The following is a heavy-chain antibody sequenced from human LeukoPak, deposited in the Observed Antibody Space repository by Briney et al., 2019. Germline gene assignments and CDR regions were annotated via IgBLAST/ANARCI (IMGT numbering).Heavy chain of an antibody. CDR2: IYYSGST. D-gene: IGHD4-23*01. CDR3: ARGFRGYYGGNSVFDY. J-gene: IGHJ4*02. Sequence: PSETLSLTCTVSGGSISSYYWSWIRQPPGKGLEWIGYIYYSGSTNYNPSLKSRVTISLDTSKNQFSLKLSSVTAADTAVYYCARGFRGYYGGNSVFDYWGQGTLVTVSS. CDR1: GGSISSYY. V-gene: IGHV4-59*01.